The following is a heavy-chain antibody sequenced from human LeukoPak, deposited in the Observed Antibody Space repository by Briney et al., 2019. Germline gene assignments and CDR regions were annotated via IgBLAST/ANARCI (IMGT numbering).Heavy chain of an antibody. CDR2: ISSSCSTI. CDR3: ARLLVHYYGMDV. CDR1: GFTFSSYE. D-gene: IGHD2-15*01. V-gene: IGHV3-48*03. J-gene: IGHJ6*02. Sequence: GGSLRLSCAASGFTFSSYEMNWVRQAPGKGLEWVSYISSSCSTIYYADSVKGRFTISRDNAKNSLYLQMNSLRAEDTAVYYCARLLVHYYGMDVWGQGTTVTVSS.